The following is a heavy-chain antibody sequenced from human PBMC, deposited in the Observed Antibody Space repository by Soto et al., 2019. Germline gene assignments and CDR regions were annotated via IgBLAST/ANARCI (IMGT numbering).Heavy chain of an antibody. V-gene: IGHV3-48*03. J-gene: IGHJ6*02. D-gene: IGHD6-13*01. CDR2: ISSSGSTI. CDR1: GFTFSSYE. CDR3: ARRLIEAAGIFETHYYGMDV. Sequence: GGSLRLSCAASGFTFSSYEMNWVRQAPGKGLEWVSYISSSGSTIYYADSVKGRFTISRDNAKSSLYLQMNSLRAEDTAVYYCARRLIEAAGIFETHYYGMDVWGQGTTVTVYS.